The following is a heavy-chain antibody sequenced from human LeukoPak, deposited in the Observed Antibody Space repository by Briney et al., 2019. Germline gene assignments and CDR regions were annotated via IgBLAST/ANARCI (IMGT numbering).Heavy chain of an antibody. Sequence: PGGSLRLSCVASGFTFSSYEFNWVRQAPGKGLEWLSHISTSGSSTFYADSVKGRVTISRDNAKNSLYLQIHSLTAEDTAVYYCTRVHLDRWYLIDFWGQGTLVAVSS. CDR2: ISTSGSST. J-gene: IGHJ4*02. CDR3: TRVHLDRWYLIDF. CDR1: GFTFSSYE. V-gene: IGHV3-48*03. D-gene: IGHD6-13*01.